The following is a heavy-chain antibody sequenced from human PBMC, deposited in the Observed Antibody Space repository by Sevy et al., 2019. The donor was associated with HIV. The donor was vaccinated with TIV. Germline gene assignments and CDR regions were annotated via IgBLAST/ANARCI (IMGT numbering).Heavy chain of an antibody. Sequence: SETLSLTCTVSGGSISSSSYYWAWIRQPPGKGLEWIGSIYYSGSTYYNPSLKSPVTISVDTSKNQFSLKVTSVTAADTAGYYCARQGWAVVVVAASGNGLDVWGQGTTVTVSS. CDR2: IYYSGST. D-gene: IGHD2-15*01. CDR3: ARQGWAVVVVAASGNGLDV. V-gene: IGHV4-39*01. CDR1: GGSISSSSYY. J-gene: IGHJ6*02.